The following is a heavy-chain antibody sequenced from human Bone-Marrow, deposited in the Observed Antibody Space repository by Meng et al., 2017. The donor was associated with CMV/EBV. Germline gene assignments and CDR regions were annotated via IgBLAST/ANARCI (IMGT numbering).Heavy chain of an antibody. J-gene: IGHJ5*02. Sequence: SGHHRNWKRQPPVKELEWLGEIKHSGSTNYNPSLEGRVTISVDTSKNQFSLKLSSVTAADTAVYYCARGRVIFGVVIAARGWFDPWGQGTLVTVSS. CDR2: IKHSGST. V-gene: IGHV4-34*01. D-gene: IGHD3-3*01. CDR3: ARGRVIFGVVIAARGWFDP. CDR1: SGHH.